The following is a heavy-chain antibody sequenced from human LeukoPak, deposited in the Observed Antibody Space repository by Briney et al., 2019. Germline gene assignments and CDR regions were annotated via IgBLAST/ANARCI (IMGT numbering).Heavy chain of an antibody. Sequence: GASVTVSCKASGYTFTNYGINWVRQAPGQGLEWMGWISGYNGNTNYAQKLQGRVTMTTDTSTTTAYMELRSLRSDDTAMYYCARGDYGGNPDSWGQGTLVTVSS. J-gene: IGHJ4*02. CDR3: ARGDYGGNPDS. CDR2: ISGYNGNT. V-gene: IGHV1-18*01. CDR1: GYTFTNYG. D-gene: IGHD4-23*01.